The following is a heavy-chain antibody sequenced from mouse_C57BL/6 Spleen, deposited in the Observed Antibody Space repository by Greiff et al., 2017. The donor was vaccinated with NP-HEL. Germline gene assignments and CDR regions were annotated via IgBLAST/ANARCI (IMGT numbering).Heavy chain of an antibody. CDR3: ARRLLQGYYAMDY. CDR1: GYTFTSYW. CDR2: IYPSDSET. J-gene: IGHJ4*01. Sequence: QVQLKQPGAELVRPGSSVKLSCKASGYTFTSYWMDWVKQRPGQGLEWIGNIYPSDSETHYNQKFKDKATLTVDKSSSTAYMQLSSLTSEDSAVYYCARRLLQGYYAMDYWGQGTSVTVSS. D-gene: IGHD2-3*01. V-gene: IGHV1-61*01.